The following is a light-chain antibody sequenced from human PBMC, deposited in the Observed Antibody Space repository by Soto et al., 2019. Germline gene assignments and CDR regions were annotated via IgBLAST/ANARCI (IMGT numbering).Light chain of an antibody. CDR1: SSDVGGYNY. V-gene: IGLV2-14*01. CDR2: EVS. CDR3: SSYTSRSTLV. J-gene: IGLJ2*01. Sequence: QSVLTQPASVSGSPGQSITISCTGTSSDVGGYNYVSWYQQHPGKAPKLMIYEVSNRPSGVSNRFSGSKSDNTASLTISGLQTEDEADYYCSSYTSRSTLVFGGGTKVTVL.